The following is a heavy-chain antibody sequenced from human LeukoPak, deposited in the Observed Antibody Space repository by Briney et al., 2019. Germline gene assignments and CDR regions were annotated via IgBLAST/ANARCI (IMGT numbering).Heavy chain of an antibody. D-gene: IGHD5-12*01. V-gene: IGHV3-13*01. J-gene: IGHJ2*01. Sequence: GGSLRLSCAASGFPFAAYDMHWVRQTPGKGLEWVSAFCSAGDTYYSGAVKGRFTISRHDTKNCLYLQIKNLIAGDTAVYFCVRGALRGDNWYFHLWGRGTLVTVSS. CDR3: VRGALRGDNWYFHL. CDR2: FCSAGDT. CDR1: GFPFAAYD.